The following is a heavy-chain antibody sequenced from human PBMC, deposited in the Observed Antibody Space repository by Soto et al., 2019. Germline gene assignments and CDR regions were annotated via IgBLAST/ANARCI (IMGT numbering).Heavy chain of an antibody. Sequence: QITLKDSGPTLVKPTQILTLTCTFSGFSLSTRGGGVGWIRQPPGNALEWLALVYWDDDIWYIPSLKSRLTITKDTSKNEVVRKMTIMDPADTATYFCAHRPYGYKYYFNYWAQGTLVTVSS. D-gene: IGHD5-18*01. J-gene: IGHJ4*02. V-gene: IGHV2-5*02. CDR3: AHRPYGYKYYFNY. CDR1: GFSLSTRGGG. CDR2: VYWDDDI.